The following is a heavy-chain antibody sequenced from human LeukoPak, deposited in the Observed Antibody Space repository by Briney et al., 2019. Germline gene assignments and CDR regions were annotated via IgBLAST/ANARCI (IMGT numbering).Heavy chain of an antibody. Sequence: GGSLRLSCAASGFTFSSYGMHWVRQAPGKGLEWVAVISYDGSNKYYADSVKGRFTISRDNSKNTLYLQMNSLRAEDTAVYYCAKRRGYSGYDPSHYYHSTDVWGQGTTVTVS. CDR3: AKRRGYSGYDPSHYYHSTDV. V-gene: IGHV3-30*18. J-gene: IGHJ6*02. D-gene: IGHD5-12*01. CDR2: ISYDGSNK. CDR1: GFTFSSYG.